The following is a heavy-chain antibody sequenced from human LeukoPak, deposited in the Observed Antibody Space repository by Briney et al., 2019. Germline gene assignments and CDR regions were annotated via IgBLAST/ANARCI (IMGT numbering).Heavy chain of an antibody. D-gene: IGHD1-7*01. CDR2: ISYDGNEK. Sequence: GRSLRLSCAASGFTFSNYAMNWVRQAPGKGLEWVAVISYDGNEKYYADSVKGRFTISRDNSKNTLYLQMNSLRAEDTAVYYCARWKSLKGTFDYWGQGTLVTVSS. CDR3: ARWKSLKGTFDY. J-gene: IGHJ4*02. V-gene: IGHV3-30*04. CDR1: GFTFSNYA.